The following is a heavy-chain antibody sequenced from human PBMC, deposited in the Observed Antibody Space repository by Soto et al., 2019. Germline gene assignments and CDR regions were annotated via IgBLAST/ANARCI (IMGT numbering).Heavy chain of an antibody. V-gene: IGHV1-18*01. CDR3: ARDYSSSSFPRGLDY. J-gene: IGHJ4*02. Sequence: ASVKVSCKASGYTFTSYGISWVRQAPGQGLEWMGWISAYNGNTNYAQKLQGRVTMTTDTSTSTAYMELRSLRSDDTAVYYCARDYSSSSFPRGLDYWGQGTLVTVSS. D-gene: IGHD6-6*01. CDR1: GYTFTSYG. CDR2: ISAYNGNT.